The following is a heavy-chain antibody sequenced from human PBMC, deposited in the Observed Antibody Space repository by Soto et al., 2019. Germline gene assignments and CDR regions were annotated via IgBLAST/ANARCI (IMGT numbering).Heavy chain of an antibody. D-gene: IGHD6-13*01. V-gene: IGHV3-74*01. CDR3: AKDSWYFDL. J-gene: IGHJ4*02. CDR2: IDTSGSSA. CDR1: GFIFTNFW. Sequence: GGSLRLSCEASGFIFTNFWMHWVRQVPGKGLVWVSRIDTSGSSASYADSVKGRFTISRDNAKSTVSLQMNSLRAEDTGVYYCAKDSWYFDLWSQGSLVTVSS.